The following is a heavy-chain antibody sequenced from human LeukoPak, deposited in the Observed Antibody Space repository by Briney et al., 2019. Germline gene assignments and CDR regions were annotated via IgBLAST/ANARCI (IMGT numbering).Heavy chain of an antibody. CDR2: ISSSSSTI. D-gene: IGHD2-2*01. V-gene: IGHV3-48*02. Sequence: SGGSLRLSCAASGFTFSSYSMNWVRQAPGKVLEWVSYISSSSSTIYYADSVKGRFTISRDNAKNSLYLQMNSLRDEDTAVYYCARAGGKKPGYGSSTSCYWGQGTLVTVSS. CDR3: ARAGGKKPGYGSSTSCY. CDR1: GFTFSSYS. J-gene: IGHJ4*02.